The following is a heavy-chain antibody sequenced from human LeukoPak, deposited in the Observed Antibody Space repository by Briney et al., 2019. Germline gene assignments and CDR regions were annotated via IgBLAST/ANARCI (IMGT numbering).Heavy chain of an antibody. Sequence: GASVKVSCKASGYTFTGYYIHWVRQAPGQGLEWMGWINPNSGGTNYAQKFQGRVTMTRDTFISTAYMDLSRLRSDDTAVYYCARGSIVGATFDYFDYWGQGTLVTVSS. J-gene: IGHJ4*02. D-gene: IGHD1-26*01. CDR2: INPNSGGT. CDR1: GYTFTGYY. CDR3: ARGSIVGATFDYFDY. V-gene: IGHV1-2*02.